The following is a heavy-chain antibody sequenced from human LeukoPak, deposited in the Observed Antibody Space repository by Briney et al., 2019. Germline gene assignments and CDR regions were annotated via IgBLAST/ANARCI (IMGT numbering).Heavy chain of an antibody. J-gene: IGHJ4*02. D-gene: IGHD3-3*01. CDR1: GYTLTELS. V-gene: IGHV1-24*01. CDR2: FDPEDGET. CDR3: ATAPPGYDFWSGYLYYFDY. Sequence: ASVKVSCKVSGYTLTELSMHWVRQAPGKGLEWMGGFDPEDGETIYAQKFQGRVTMTEDTSTDTAYMELSSLRSEDTAVYYCATAPPGYDFWSGYLYYFDYWGQGTLVTVSS.